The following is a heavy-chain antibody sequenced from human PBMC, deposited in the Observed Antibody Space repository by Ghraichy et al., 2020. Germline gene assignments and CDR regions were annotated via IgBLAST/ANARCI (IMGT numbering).Heavy chain of an antibody. Sequence: GGSLRLSCAASGFTFSSYAMSWVRQAPGKGLEWVSAISGSGGSTYYADSVKGRFTISRDNSKNTLYLQMNSLRAEDTAVYYCAKDLAIAAAGYYYYYGMDVWGQGTTVTVSS. J-gene: IGHJ6*02. CDR1: GFTFSSYA. V-gene: IGHV3-23*01. CDR2: ISGSGGST. D-gene: IGHD6-13*01. CDR3: AKDLAIAAAGYYYYYGMDV.